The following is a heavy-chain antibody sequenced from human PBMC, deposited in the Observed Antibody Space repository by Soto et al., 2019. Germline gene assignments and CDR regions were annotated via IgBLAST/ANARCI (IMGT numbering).Heavy chain of an antibody. J-gene: IGHJ3*02. V-gene: IGHV3-30-3*01. CDR1: GFTFSSYA. CDR3: AREITMIVVAAFDI. D-gene: IGHD3-22*01. CDR2: ISYDGSNK. Sequence: GGSLRLSCAASGFTFSSYAMHWVRQAPGKGLEWVAVISYDGSNKYYADSVKGRFTISRDNSKNTLYLQMNSLRAEDTAVYYCAREITMIVVAAFDIWGQGTMVTV.